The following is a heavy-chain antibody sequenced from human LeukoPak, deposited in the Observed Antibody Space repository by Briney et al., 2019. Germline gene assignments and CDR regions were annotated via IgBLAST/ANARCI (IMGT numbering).Heavy chain of an antibody. V-gene: IGHV3-23*01. CDR3: AKVGLRLGGDY. Sequence: GGSLRLSCATSGFTFSSYGMSWVRQAPGKGLEWVSGISNSGGSTYYADSVKGRFTISRDNSKNTLYLQMNSLRAEDTAVYYCAKVGLRLGGDYWGQGTLVTVSS. CDR2: ISNSGGST. CDR1: GFTFSSYG. D-gene: IGHD4-17*01. J-gene: IGHJ4*02.